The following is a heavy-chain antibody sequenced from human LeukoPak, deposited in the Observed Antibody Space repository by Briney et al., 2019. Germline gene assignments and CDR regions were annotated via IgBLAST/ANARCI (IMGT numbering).Heavy chain of an antibody. V-gene: IGHV3-23*01. CDR3: AKARITMVRSGFDY. D-gene: IGHD3-10*01. Sequence: GGSLRLSCAAAGFTFSSYVMSWVRLAPGKGLEWVSAISGSGGSTYYADSVKGRFTISRDNSKNTLYLQMNSLRAEDTAVYYCAKARITMVRSGFDYWGQGTLVTVSS. CDR2: ISGSGGST. J-gene: IGHJ4*02. CDR1: GFTFSSYV.